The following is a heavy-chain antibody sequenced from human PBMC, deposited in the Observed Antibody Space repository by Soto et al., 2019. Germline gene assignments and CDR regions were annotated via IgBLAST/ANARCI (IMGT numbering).Heavy chain of an antibody. CDR2: ITWNSGTI. J-gene: IGHJ4*02. CDR1: GFTFGDYA. CDR3: EKDRDFGDLLTREFDF. V-gene: IGHV3-9*01. D-gene: IGHD3-10*01. Sequence: GGSLRLSCEASGFTFGDYAMHWVRQIPGKGLEWVSTITWNSGTIDYADSVKGRFTISRDNAKSSLYLQMHSLRTDDTALYYCEKDRDFGDLLTREFDFWGQGTLVTVYS.